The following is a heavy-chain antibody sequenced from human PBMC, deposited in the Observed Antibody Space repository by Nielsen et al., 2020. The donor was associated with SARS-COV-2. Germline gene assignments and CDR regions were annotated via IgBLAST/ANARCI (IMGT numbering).Heavy chain of an antibody. CDR2: ISGYNGDT. V-gene: IGHV1-18*01. CDR1: GYSFTRSG. D-gene: IGHD3-9*01. Sequence: ASVKVSCKASGYSFTRSGISWVRQAPGQGLEWMGWISGYNGDTNYEQRFQGRVTMTADTSTSTAYMELRSLKSDDTAVYYCARDALRYFDWFFVDSFDLWGQGTMVTVSS. J-gene: IGHJ3*01. CDR3: ARDALRYFDWFFVDSFDL.